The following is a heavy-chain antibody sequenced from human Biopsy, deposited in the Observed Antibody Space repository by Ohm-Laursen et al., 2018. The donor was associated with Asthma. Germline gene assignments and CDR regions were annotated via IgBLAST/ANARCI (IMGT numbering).Heavy chain of an antibody. D-gene: IGHD2-2*01. CDR1: GGTFNTYV. V-gene: IGHV1-69*13. CDR2: INSVFGTT. Sequence: SVKASCKPLGGTFNTYVIGWVRQAPGQGLEWMGGINSVFGTTTYPQKFQDRVTITADDSTSTVYMELSSLRSEDTAVYYCARKAGPCISRTCYSLDFWGQGTLVTVSS. J-gene: IGHJ4*02. CDR3: ARKAGPCISRTCYSLDF.